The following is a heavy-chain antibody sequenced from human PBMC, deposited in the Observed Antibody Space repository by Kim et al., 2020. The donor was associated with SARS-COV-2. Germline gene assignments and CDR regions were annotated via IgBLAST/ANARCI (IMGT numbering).Heavy chain of an antibody. CDR1: GGSISSSNYY. D-gene: IGHD2-21*02. J-gene: IGHJ5*02. CDR2: IYYSGTT. Sequence: SETLSLTCTVSGGSISSSNYYWGWIRQPPGKGLEWIGNIYYSGTTYYNPSLKSRVTISVDTSKNQFSLKLSSVTAADTAVYYCARLPSANCGGDCYFDWFDPWGQGTLVTVS. CDR3: ARLPSANCGGDCYFDWFDP. V-gene: IGHV4-39*07.